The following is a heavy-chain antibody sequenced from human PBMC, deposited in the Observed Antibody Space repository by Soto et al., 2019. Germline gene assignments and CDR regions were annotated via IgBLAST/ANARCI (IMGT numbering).Heavy chain of an antibody. CDR3: ARVVVAAFIDY. V-gene: IGHV3-33*01. D-gene: IGHD2-15*01. Sequence: QVQLVESGGGVVQPGRSLRLSCAASGFTFSSYGMHWVRQAPGKGLEWVAVIWYDGSNKYYADSVKGRFTISRDNSKNTQYLQMNSLRAEDTAVYYCARVVVAAFIDYWGQGTLVTVSS. J-gene: IGHJ4*02. CDR2: IWYDGSNK. CDR1: GFTFSSYG.